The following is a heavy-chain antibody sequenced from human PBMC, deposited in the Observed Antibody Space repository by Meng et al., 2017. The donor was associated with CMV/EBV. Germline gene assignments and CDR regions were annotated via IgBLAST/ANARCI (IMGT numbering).Heavy chain of an antibody. Sequence: SETLSLTCAVYGGSFSGYYWSWIRQPPGKGLEWIGEINHSGSTNYNPSLKSRVTISVDTSKNQFSLKLSSVTAADTAVYYCARDRRPDIVVVPAADPYYYYYGMDVWGQGTTVIVSS. V-gene: IGHV4-34*01. CDR1: GGSFSGYY. J-gene: IGHJ6*02. CDR2: INHSGST. CDR3: ARDRRPDIVVVPAADPYYYYYGMDV. D-gene: IGHD2-2*01.